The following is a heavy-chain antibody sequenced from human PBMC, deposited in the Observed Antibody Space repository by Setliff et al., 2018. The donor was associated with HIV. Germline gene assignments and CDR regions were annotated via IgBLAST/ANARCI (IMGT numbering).Heavy chain of an antibody. CDR3: VRSGYDLYYFDY. D-gene: IGHD5-12*01. Sequence: KTSETLSLTCAVYGGSFSGYYWSWTRQPPGKGLEWIGEINHSGSTYSKPSLRSRVTISLDTSKNQFSLKLSSVTAADTAVYYCVRSGYDLYYFDYWGQGTLVTVSS. V-gene: IGHV4-34*03. CDR2: INHSGST. CDR1: GGSFSGYY. J-gene: IGHJ4*02.